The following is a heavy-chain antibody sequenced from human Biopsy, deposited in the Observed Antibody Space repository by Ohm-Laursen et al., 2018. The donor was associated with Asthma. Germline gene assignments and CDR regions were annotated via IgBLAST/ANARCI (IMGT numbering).Heavy chain of an antibody. Sequence: AASVKVSCNASGYNFISFAIHWVRQAPGQRLEWMGWVNTGNGDTKYSQKFQGRVTITRDTSASTAYMELRSPRSEDTATYYCARTYYDFLTGQVKDVFGVWGQGTMVTVSS. CDR3: ARTYYDFLTGQVKDVFGV. J-gene: IGHJ3*01. CDR1: GYNFISFA. CDR2: VNTGNGDT. V-gene: IGHV1-3*04. D-gene: IGHD3-9*01.